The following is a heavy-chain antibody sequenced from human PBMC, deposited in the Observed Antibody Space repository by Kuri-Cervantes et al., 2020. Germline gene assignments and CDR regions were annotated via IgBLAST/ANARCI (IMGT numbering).Heavy chain of an antibody. CDR2: ISAYNGNT. Sequence: ASVKDSCKASGYTFTSYGISWVRQAPGQGLEWMGWISAYNGNTNYAQKLQGRVTMTTDTYTSTAYMELRSLRSDDTAVYYCARGLVGSGWWDYYYYMDVWGKGTTVTVSS. J-gene: IGHJ6*03. D-gene: IGHD6-19*01. CDR3: ARGLVGSGWWDYYYYMDV. CDR1: GYTFTSYG. V-gene: IGHV1-18*01.